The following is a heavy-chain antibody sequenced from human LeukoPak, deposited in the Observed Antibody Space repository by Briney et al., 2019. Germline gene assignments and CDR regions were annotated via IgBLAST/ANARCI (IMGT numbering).Heavy chain of an antibody. Sequence: GGSLRLSCAASGFTFSTYWMYWVRQAPGKGLEWVAIIKQDGSEKYYVDSVKGRFTISRDNAKNSLYLQMNSLRAEDTAVYYCARDYDYVGGSYRYLNYWGQGTLVTVSS. CDR3: ARDYDYVGGSYRYLNY. V-gene: IGHV3-7*01. J-gene: IGHJ4*02. CDR1: GFTFSTYW. D-gene: IGHD3-16*02. CDR2: IKQDGSEK.